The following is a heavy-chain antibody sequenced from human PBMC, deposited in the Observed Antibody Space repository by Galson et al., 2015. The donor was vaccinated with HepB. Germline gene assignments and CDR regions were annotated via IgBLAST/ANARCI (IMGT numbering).Heavy chain of an antibody. J-gene: IGHJ6*03. V-gene: IGHV3-21*05. CDR1: GFSFSSFG. CDR3: ARDREYCSSTSCYVWEYYYYMDV. D-gene: IGHD2-2*01. Sequence: SLRLSCAASGFSFSSFGMNWVRQAPGKGLEWVSYISNSGSAIYYADSVKGRFTISRDNAKNSLYLQMNSLRAEDTAVYYCARDREYCSSTSCYVWEYYYYMDVWGKGTTVTVSS. CDR2: ISNSGSAI.